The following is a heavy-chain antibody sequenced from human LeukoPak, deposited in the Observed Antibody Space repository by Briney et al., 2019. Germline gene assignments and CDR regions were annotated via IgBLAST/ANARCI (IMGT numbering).Heavy chain of an antibody. J-gene: IGHJ4*02. CDR2: IYYTGVT. V-gene: IGHV4-31*03. D-gene: IGHD3-16*01. CDR1: GGSISSGTHY. Sequence: SETLSLTCTVSGGSISSGTHYYIWIRQHPGKGLEWIGYIYYTGVTSYNPSLKSRVTMSVDTSMNQVSLKLSSLTAADTAVYYCAASSGVTLGRFWGQGTLVTVSS. CDR3: AASSGVTLGRF.